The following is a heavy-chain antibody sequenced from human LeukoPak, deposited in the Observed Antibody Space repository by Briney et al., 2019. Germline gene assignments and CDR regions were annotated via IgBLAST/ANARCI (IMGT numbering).Heavy chain of an antibody. CDR1: GFTFSSYS. CDR3: ARGGTWFGELLNYYYYMDV. V-gene: IGHV3-48*04. CDR2: ISSSGSTI. D-gene: IGHD3-10*01. Sequence: GGSLRLSCAASGFTFSSYSMNWVRQAPGKGLEWVSYISSSGSTIYYADSVKGRFTISRDNAKNSLYLQMNSLRAEDTAVYYCARGGTWFGELLNYYYYMDVWGKGTTVTVSS. J-gene: IGHJ6*03.